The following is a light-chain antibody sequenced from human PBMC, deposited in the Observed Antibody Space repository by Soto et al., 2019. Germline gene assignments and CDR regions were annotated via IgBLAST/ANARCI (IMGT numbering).Light chain of an antibody. J-gene: IGKJ3*01. V-gene: IGKV1-39*01. CDR3: QQSYSTPFT. Sequence: DIPMTQSPSSLSASVGDRVTITCRASQSISSYLNWYQQKPGKAPKHLIYAASSLQSGVPSRFSGSGSGTDFTLTISSLQPEDFATYYCQQSYSTPFTFGPGTKVDIK. CDR1: QSISSY. CDR2: AAS.